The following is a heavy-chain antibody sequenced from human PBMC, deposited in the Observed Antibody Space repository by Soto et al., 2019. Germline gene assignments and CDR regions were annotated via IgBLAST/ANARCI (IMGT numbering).Heavy chain of an antibody. V-gene: IGHV1-46*03. CDR1: GYIFTNFY. D-gene: IGHD6-6*01. CDR2: INPNGGST. J-gene: IGHJ4*02. Sequence: QVQLVQPGAEVKKPGASVKVSCKASGYIFTNFYIHWVRQAPGQGLEWIGIINPNGGSTNYAQNFQGRVTMTRDTSTSTVHMDLSSLRSEDTAVYYCTRGLASGDYWGQGTLITVSS. CDR3: TRGLASGDY.